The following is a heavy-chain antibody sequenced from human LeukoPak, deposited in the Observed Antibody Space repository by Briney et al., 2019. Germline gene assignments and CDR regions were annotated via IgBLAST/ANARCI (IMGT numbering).Heavy chain of an antibody. D-gene: IGHD6-19*01. J-gene: IGHJ4*02. V-gene: IGHV1-18*04. CDR1: GYTFTIYG. CDR3: ARDIVSDSSGWYWQDY. CDR2: IRAYNVNT. Sequence: RASVTVSFKASGYTFTIYGISWVRQAPGQGLEWMGWIRAYNVNTNFAQKLQGRVTMTTDTSTSTAYMELRSLRSDDTAVYYCARDIVSDSSGWYWQDYWGQGTLVTVSS.